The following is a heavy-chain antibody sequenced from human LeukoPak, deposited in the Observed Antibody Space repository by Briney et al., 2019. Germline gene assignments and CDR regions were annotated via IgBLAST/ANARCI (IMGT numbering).Heavy chain of an antibody. V-gene: IGHV1-69*04. Sequence: SVKVSCKASGGTFSSYAISWVRQAPGQGLEWMGRIIPILGIANYAQKFQGRVTITADKSTSTAYMELSSLRSEDTAVYYCARAALYSSSWYGDFDYWGQGTLVTVSS. D-gene: IGHD6-13*01. CDR3: ARAALYSSSWYGDFDY. CDR2: IIPILGIA. CDR1: GGTFSSYA. J-gene: IGHJ4*02.